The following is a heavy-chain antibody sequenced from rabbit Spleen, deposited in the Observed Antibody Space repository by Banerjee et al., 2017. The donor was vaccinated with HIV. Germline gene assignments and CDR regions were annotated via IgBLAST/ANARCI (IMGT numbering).Heavy chain of an antibody. V-gene: IGHV1S40*01. CDR2: IDVTRSGDT. CDR3: ARDAAGREDFNL. Sequence: QSLEESGGDLVKPGASLTLTCTASGFSFSDGYYMCWVRQAPGKGLEWIACIDVTRSGDTYYTNWAKGRFTISKTSSTTVTLQMTSLTAADTATYFCARDAAGREDFNLWGQGTLVTVS. D-gene: IGHD4-2*01. J-gene: IGHJ4*01. CDR1: GFSFSDGYY.